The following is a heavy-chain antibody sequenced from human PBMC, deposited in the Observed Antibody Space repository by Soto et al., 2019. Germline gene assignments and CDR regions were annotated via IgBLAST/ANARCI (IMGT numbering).Heavy chain of an antibody. V-gene: IGHV4-4*02. CDR2: IYHSGST. Sequence: QVQLQESGPGLVKPSGTLSLTCTVSSGSISDDHWWSWVRQPPGKGLERFGEIYHSGSTNYNPSLKSRVTISLDTSKTQVSLEVSSVTAADTAVYYCARGRGYTWNIWGQGSLVTVSS. CDR3: ARGRGYTWNI. CDR1: SGSISDDHW. J-gene: IGHJ4*02. D-gene: IGHD5-18*01.